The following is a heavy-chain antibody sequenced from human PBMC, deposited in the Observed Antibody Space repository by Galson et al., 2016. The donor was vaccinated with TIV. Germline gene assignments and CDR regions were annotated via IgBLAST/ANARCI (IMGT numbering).Heavy chain of an antibody. Sequence: SCKASGYTFIGHYLHWVRQAPGQGLEWMGWINPNSGGTEFAQKFQGRVTMTRDPSTGTVYMELSRLRSDDTAVYFCARESYSDSSGYYFTYYYYGMDVWGQGTTVTVSS. CDR2: INPNSGGT. V-gene: IGHV1-2*02. CDR1: GYTFIGHY. D-gene: IGHD3-22*01. J-gene: IGHJ6*02. CDR3: ARESYSDSSGYYFTYYYYGMDV.